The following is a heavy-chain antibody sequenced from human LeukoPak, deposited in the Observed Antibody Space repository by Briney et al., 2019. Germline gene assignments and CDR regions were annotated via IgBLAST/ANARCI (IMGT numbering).Heavy chain of an antibody. J-gene: IGHJ6*03. Sequence: GASVNVSCKASGYTFTGYYMHWVRQAPGQGLEWMGWINPNSGGTNYAQKFQGRVTMTRDTSISTAYMELSGLRSDDTAVYYCARSLVSSSGWYPYYYYYMDVWGKGTTVTVSS. CDR2: INPNSGGT. V-gene: IGHV1-2*02. D-gene: IGHD6-19*01. CDR3: ARSLVSSSGWYPYYYYYMDV. CDR1: GYTFTGYY.